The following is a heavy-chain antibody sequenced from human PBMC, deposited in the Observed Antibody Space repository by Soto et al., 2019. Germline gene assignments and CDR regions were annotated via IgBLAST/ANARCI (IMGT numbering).Heavy chain of an antibody. V-gene: IGHV4-39*01. CDR2: LYSGST. D-gene: IGHD3-10*01. CDR1: GASISRGGFH. J-gene: IGHJ4*02. Sequence: QLQLQQSGPGLVKPSETLSLTCAVSGASISRGGFHWGWIRQPPGQGLEWIGSLYSGSTYYNPSLKRRATIAADTSKSEFSLRLTSVTAADTAVYYCARRGSGHTVDYWRQGTLVTVAS. CDR3: ARRGSGHTVDY.